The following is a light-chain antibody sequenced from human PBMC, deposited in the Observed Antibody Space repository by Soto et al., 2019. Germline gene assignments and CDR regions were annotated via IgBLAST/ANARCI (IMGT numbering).Light chain of an antibody. CDR2: EVT. CDR1: SSDVGAYIY. V-gene: IGLV2-14*01. J-gene: IGLJ1*01. Sequence: QSALTQPASVSGSPGQSITISCGGTSSDVGAYIYVSWYQQHPGKAPKLMISEVTNRPSGVSDRFSGSKSGNTASLTISGLQAEDEADYYCSSFTSRFTFVFGTGTKLTVL. CDR3: SSFTSRFTFV.